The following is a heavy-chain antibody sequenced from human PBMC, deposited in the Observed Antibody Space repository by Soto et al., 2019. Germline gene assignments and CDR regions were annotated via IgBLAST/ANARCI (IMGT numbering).Heavy chain of an antibody. D-gene: IGHD1-1*01. V-gene: IGHV3-30-3*01. J-gene: IGHJ6*02. CDR2: ISYDGSNK. Sequence: GGSLRLSCAASGFTFSSYAMHWVRQAPGKGLEWVAVISYDGSNKYYADSVKGRFTISRDNSKNTLYLQMNSLRAEDTAVYYCARDNRGPAPGFQLYRKDVWGQGTTVTVSS. CDR1: GFTFSSYA. CDR3: ARDNRGPAPGFQLYRKDV.